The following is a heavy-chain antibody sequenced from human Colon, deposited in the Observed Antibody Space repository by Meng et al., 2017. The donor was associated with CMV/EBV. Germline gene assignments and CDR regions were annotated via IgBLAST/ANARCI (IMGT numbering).Heavy chain of an antibody. J-gene: IGHJ5*02. CDR3: AKDGYCSSTSCSGWFDP. V-gene: IGHV3-43*01. D-gene: IGHD2-2*01. CDR1: GFTFDDYT. CDR2: ISWDGGST. Sequence: GESLKISCAASGFTFDDYTMHWVRQAPGKGLEWVSLISWDGGSTYYADSVKGRFTISRDNSKNSLYLQMNSLRTEDTALYYCAKDGYCSSTSCSGWFDPRGQGTLVTVSS.